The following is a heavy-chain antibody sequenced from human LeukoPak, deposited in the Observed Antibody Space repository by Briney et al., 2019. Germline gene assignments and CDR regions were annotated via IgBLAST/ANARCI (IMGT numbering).Heavy chain of an antibody. D-gene: IGHD5-18*01. J-gene: IGHJ6*02. V-gene: IGHV3-30-3*01. CDR2: ISYDGSNK. CDR1: GFTFSSFD. Sequence: GGSLRLSCAASGFTFSSFDMHWVRQAPGKGLEWVAVISYDGSNKYYADSVKGRFTISRDDSKNTLYLQMNSLRAEDTAVNYCARDRGETAMVTPYYYFSLDVWGQGTTVTVSS. CDR3: ARDRGETAMVTPYYYFSLDV.